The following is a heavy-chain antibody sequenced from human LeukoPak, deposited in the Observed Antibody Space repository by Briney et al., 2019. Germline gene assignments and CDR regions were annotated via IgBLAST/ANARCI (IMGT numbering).Heavy chain of an antibody. CDR2: IDWDGDK. V-gene: IGHV2-70*11. CDR3: ARVHYGSGTYDP. D-gene: IGHD3-10*01. CDR1: GFSLSTSGMC. J-gene: IGHJ5*02. Sequence: SGPALANPTQTLTLTCAFSGFSLSTSGMCVTWVRQPPGKALEWLARIDWDGDKYYSTSLKTRLTISKDTSKNQVVLTMTNMDPVDTATYYCARVHYGSGTYDPWGQGTLVTVSS.